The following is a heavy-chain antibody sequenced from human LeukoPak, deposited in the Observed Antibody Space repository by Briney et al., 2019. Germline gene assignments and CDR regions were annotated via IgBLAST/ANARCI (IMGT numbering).Heavy chain of an antibody. J-gene: IGHJ5*02. Sequence: SETLSLTCTVSGGSLSSYYWSWIRQPPGKGLEWIGYIYYSGSTNYNPSLKSRVTISVDTSKNQFSLKLSSVTAADTAVYYCASGGTSDNWFDPWGQGTLVTVSS. CDR2: IYYSGST. CDR3: ASGGTSDNWFDP. D-gene: IGHD1/OR15-1a*01. V-gene: IGHV4-59*01. CDR1: GGSLSSYY.